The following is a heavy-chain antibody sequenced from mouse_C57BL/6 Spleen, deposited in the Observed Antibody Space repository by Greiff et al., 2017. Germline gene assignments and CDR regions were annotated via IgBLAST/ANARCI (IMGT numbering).Heavy chain of an antibody. CDR2: IHPNSGST. Sequence: QVQLKQPGAELVKPGASVKLSCKASGYTFTSYWMHWVKQRPGQGLEWIGMIHPNSGSTNYNEKFKSKATLTVDKSSSTAYMQLSSLTSEDSAVYYCARGDYGSSYEYWYFDVWGTGTTVTVSS. J-gene: IGHJ1*03. CDR1: GYTFTSYW. V-gene: IGHV1-64*01. CDR3: ARGDYGSSYEYWYFDV. D-gene: IGHD1-1*01.